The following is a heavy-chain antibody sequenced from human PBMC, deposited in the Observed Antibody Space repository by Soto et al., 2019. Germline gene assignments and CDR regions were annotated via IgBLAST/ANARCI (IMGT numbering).Heavy chain of an antibody. CDR3: ARHGSRGAGINYFDY. CDR2: IYVGDSDT. J-gene: IGHJ4*02. D-gene: IGHD6-13*01. Sequence: GESLKISCKGSGYSFTNYWIGWVRQMPGKGLEWMGIIYVGDSDTRYSPSFQGQVTISVDKSISTAYLQWSSLKASDTAMYYCARHGSRGAGINYFDYWGQGTQVTVSS. V-gene: IGHV5-51*01. CDR1: GYSFTNYW.